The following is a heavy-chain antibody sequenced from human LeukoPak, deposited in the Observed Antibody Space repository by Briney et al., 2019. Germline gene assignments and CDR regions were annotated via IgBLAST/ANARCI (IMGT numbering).Heavy chain of an antibody. D-gene: IGHD3-22*01. V-gene: IGHV3-23*01. J-gene: IGHJ4*02. CDR1: GFTFSTYA. CDR3: ARDQRSGYYDGYDY. CDR2: ISGSGGST. Sequence: GGSLRLSCAASGFTFSTYAMSWVRQDPGKGLEWVSAISGSGGSTYYADSVKGRFTISRDNSKNTLYLQMNSLRAEDTAVYYCARDQRSGYYDGYDYWGQGTPVTVSS.